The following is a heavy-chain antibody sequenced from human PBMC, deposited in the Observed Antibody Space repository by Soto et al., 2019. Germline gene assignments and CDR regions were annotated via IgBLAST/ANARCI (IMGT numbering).Heavy chain of an antibody. D-gene: IGHD3-10*01. CDR1: GYTFTSYG. Sequence: ASVKVSCKASGYTFTSYGISWVRQAPGQGLEWMGWISAYNGNTNYAQKLQGRVTMTTDTSTSTAYMELRSLGSDDTAVYYCARVGGGYYGSGSNPSRNWFDPWGQGTLVTVSS. CDR2: ISAYNGNT. V-gene: IGHV1-18*01. CDR3: ARVGGGYYGSGSNPSRNWFDP. J-gene: IGHJ5*02.